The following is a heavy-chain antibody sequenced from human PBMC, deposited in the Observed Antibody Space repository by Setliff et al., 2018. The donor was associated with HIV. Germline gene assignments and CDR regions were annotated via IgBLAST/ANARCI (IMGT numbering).Heavy chain of an antibody. D-gene: IGHD5-12*01. CDR2: MYHSGNT. J-gene: IGHJ2*01. Sequence: SETLSLTCAVSGYSISSGDYWGWIRQPPGKGLEWIGSMYHSGNTFYSPSLKSRVTISVDTSKNQFSLKLSSVTAADTAVYYCAGHKGKTWLQKPEWYFDLWGRGTLVTVSS. CDR3: AGHKGKTWLQKPEWYFDL. V-gene: IGHV4-38-2*01. CDR1: GYSISSGDY.